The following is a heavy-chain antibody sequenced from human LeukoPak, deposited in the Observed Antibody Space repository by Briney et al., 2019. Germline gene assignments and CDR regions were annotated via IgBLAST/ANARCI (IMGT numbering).Heavy chain of an antibody. CDR3: VKRYSSGWYDS. D-gene: IGHD6-19*01. J-gene: IGHJ5*01. Sequence: GGSLRLSCSASGFTFSTYVMHWVRQAPGKGLEYVSAISSVGGGTYYADSVKGRFTISRDNSKNTLYLQMSSLRAEDTAVYYCVKRYSSGWYDSWGQGTLVTVSS. CDR1: GFTFSTYV. CDR2: ISSVGGGT. V-gene: IGHV3-64D*09.